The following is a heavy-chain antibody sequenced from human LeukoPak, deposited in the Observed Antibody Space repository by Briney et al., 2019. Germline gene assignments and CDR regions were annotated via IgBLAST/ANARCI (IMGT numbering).Heavy chain of an antibody. D-gene: IGHD3-22*01. CDR3: ARESLETYYYDSSGYSPLGY. CDR2: ISYDGSNK. Sequence: GGSLRLSCAASGFTFSSYEMNWVRQAPGKGLEWVAVISYDGSNKYYADSVKGRFTISRDNSKNTLYLQMNSLRAEDTAVYYCARESLETYYYDSSGYSPLGYWGQGTLVTVSS. CDR1: GFTFSSYE. V-gene: IGHV3-30-3*01. J-gene: IGHJ4*02.